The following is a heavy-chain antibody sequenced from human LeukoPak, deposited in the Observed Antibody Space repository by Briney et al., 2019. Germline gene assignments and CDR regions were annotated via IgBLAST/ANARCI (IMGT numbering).Heavy chain of an antibody. CDR2: FDPEDGET. V-gene: IGHV1-24*01. CDR3: ATLPLLRYFDWLLYSYFDY. J-gene: IGHJ4*02. Sequence: ASVKVSFKVSGYTLTELSMHWVRQAPGKGLEWMGGFDPEDGETIYAQKFQGRVTMTEDTSTDTAYMELSSLRSEDTAVYYCATLPLLRYFDWLLYSYFDYWGQGTLGTVSS. D-gene: IGHD3-9*01. CDR1: GYTLTELS.